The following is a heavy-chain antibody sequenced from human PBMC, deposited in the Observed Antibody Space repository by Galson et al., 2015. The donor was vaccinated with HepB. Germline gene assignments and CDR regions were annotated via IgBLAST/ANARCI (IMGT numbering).Heavy chain of an antibody. CDR2: ISWNSGSI. Sequence: SLRLSCAASGFTFDDYAMHWVRQAPGKGLEWVSGISWNSGSIGYADSVKGRFTISRDNAKNSLYLQMNSLRAEDTALYYCAKARGTVTTSSVGYWGQGTLVTVSS. D-gene: IGHD4-17*01. J-gene: IGHJ4*02. V-gene: IGHV3-9*01. CDR1: GFTFDDYA. CDR3: AKARGTVTTSSVGY.